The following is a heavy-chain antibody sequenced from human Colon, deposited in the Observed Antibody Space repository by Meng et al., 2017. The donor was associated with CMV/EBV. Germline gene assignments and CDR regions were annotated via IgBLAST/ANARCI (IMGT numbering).Heavy chain of an antibody. Sequence: GESLKISCAASGFTFSSYAMSWVRQAPGKGLEWVSAISGSGGSTYYADSVKGRFTISRDNSKNTLYLQMNSLRVEDTAVYFCVRGHYDGAWGHGTLVTVSS. J-gene: IGHJ4*03. CDR3: VRGHYDGA. CDR2: ISGSGGST. CDR1: GFTFSSYA. V-gene: IGHV3-23*01. D-gene: IGHD3-16*01.